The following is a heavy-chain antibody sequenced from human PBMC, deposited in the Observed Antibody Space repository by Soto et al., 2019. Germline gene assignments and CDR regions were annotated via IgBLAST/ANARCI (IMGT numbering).Heavy chain of an antibody. CDR1: GFTFRTYS. Sequence: PGGSLRLSCAASGFTFRTYSINWVRQAPGKGLEWISSMSGSLSYIFYADSVKGRFTISRDNAKNSVYLQMNSLRAEDTAVYYCARANWNDLGAFDIWGQGTMVTVSS. CDR2: MSGSLSYI. D-gene: IGHD1-1*01. V-gene: IGHV3-21*06. CDR3: ARANWNDLGAFDI. J-gene: IGHJ3*02.